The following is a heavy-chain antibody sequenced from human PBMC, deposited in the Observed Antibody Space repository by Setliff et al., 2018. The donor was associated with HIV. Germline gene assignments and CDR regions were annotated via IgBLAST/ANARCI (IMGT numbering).Heavy chain of an antibody. CDR1: GGSVGSGSYY. D-gene: IGHD4-17*01. J-gene: IGHJ4*02. CDR2: IYYSGSP. CDR3: ARDPPGYGDSKDY. Sequence: ETLSLTCSVSGGSVGSGSYYWSWIRQSPGKGLEWLGYIYYSGSPTYNPSLRSRVTISIDTSKNQFSLNLRSVTAADTAVYYCARDPPGYGDSKDYWGQGTLVTVSS. V-gene: IGHV4-61*01.